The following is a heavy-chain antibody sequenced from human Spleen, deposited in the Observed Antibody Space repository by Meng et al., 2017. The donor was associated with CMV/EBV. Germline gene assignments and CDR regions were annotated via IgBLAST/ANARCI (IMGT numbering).Heavy chain of an antibody. J-gene: IGHJ4*02. Sequence: QVQLVESGGGVVQPGRSLRLSCAAYGFTFSSYAMHWVRQAPGKGLEWVAVISYDGSNKYYADSVKGRFTISRDNSKNTLYLQMNSLRAEDTAVYYCARDSPMIGIDYWGQGTLVTVAS. CDR2: ISYDGSNK. V-gene: IGHV3-30-3*01. CDR1: GFTFSSYA. CDR3: ARDSPMIGIDY. D-gene: IGHD3-22*01.